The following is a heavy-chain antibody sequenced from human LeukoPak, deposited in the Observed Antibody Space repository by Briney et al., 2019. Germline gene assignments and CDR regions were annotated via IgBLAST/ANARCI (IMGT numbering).Heavy chain of an antibody. J-gene: IGHJ4*02. CDR2: INYSGST. V-gene: IGHV4-39*01. CDR1: GAFISDTNYF. Sequence: SETLSLTCTVSGAFISDTNYFWGWIRQPPGKGPEWIGSINYSGSTYDNPSLKSRVTISVDTSKNQFSLKVTSMTAADTSVYYCARHGPSVLRFLEWSFDYWGQGILVTVSS. D-gene: IGHD3-3*01. CDR3: ARHGPSVLRFLEWSFDY.